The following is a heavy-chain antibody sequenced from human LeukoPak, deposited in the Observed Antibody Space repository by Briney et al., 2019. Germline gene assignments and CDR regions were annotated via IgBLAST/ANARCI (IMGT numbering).Heavy chain of an antibody. D-gene: IGHD2-21*02. CDR2: IYPGDYET. Sequence: GESLKISCEGSGYSFSNYWIGWVRQMPGKGLXXXXXIYPGDYETRYSPSFQGLVTISVDKSISTAYLQWSSLKASDTAMYYCAIPPGCCGNDCSFDHWGQGTLVTVSS. CDR1: GYSFSNYW. J-gene: IGHJ4*02. CDR3: AIPPGCCGNDCSFDH. V-gene: IGHV5-51*01.